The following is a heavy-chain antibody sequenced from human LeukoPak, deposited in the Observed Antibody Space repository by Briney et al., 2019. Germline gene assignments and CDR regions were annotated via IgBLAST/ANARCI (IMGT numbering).Heavy chain of an antibody. CDR1: EFILSRYA. D-gene: IGHD5-12*01. J-gene: IGHJ6*03. Sequence: GGSLRLSCVAYEFILSRYAVSWVRQAPGKGLQYVSAISSNGGSTYYANSVKGRFTISRDNSKNTLYLQMGSLRAEDMAVYYCAKGSGYEAQYYYYYMDVWGKGTTVTISS. V-gene: IGHV3-64*01. CDR2: ISSNGGST. CDR3: AKGSGYEAQYYYYYMDV.